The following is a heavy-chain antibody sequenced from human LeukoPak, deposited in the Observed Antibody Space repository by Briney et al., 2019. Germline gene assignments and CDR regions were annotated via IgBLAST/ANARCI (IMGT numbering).Heavy chain of an antibody. CDR2: INPSGGST. J-gene: IGHJ5*02. CDR1: GYTFTSYY. V-gene: IGHV1-46*01. CDR3: ARAQQSRWFDP. D-gene: IGHD6-13*01. Sequence: ASVKVSCKASGYTFTSYYMHWVRQAPGQGLEWMGIINPSGGSTSYAQKFQGRVTMTTDTSTSTAYMELRSLRSDDTAVYYCARAQQSRWFDPWGQGTLVTVSS.